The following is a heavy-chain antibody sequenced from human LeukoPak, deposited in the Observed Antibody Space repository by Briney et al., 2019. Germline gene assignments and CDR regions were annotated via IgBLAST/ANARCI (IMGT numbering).Heavy chain of an antibody. CDR1: GFTFSSYA. D-gene: IGHD5-12*01. V-gene: IGHV3-23*01. J-gene: IGHJ4*02. CDR3: TTRLRNHFDY. CDR2: ISGSGGST. Sequence: GGSLRLSCAASGFTFSSYAMSWVRQAPGKGLEWVSGISGSGGSTYYADSVKGRFTISRDNSKNTLYLQMNSLRAEDTAVYYCTTRLRNHFDYWGQGAQVTVSS.